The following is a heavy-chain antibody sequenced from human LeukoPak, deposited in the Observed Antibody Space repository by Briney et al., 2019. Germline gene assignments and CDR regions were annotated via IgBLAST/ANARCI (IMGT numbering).Heavy chain of an antibody. J-gene: IGHJ4*02. CDR3: ARARYNSGRREYYFDY. Sequence: SETLSLTCTVSSGSITTGGYYWRWVRQQPGKGLEWIGYIYYSGSAYYNPSLKSRVTISVDTSKNQFSLRLNSVTAADMAVYYCARARYNSGRREYYFDYWGQGTLVTVSS. D-gene: IGHD6-19*01. CDR2: IYYSGSA. V-gene: IGHV4-31*03. CDR1: SGSITTGGYY.